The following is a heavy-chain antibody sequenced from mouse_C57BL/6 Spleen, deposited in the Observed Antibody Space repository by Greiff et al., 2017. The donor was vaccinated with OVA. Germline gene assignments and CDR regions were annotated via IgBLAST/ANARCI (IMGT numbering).Heavy chain of an antibody. D-gene: IGHD1-1*01. CDR2: ITPRSGYT. V-gene: IGHV1-7*01. CDR3: ARLDTAVGVDD. Sequence: VQLQQSGAELAQPGASVKLSCKASGYTFTSYWMHWVNQRPGQGLEWIGYITPRSGYTKYNQKLKDKATLTADNSSSTAYRQLSSLTYEDSAVYYCARLDTAVGVDDWGQGTTLTVSS. J-gene: IGHJ2*01. CDR1: GYTFTSYW.